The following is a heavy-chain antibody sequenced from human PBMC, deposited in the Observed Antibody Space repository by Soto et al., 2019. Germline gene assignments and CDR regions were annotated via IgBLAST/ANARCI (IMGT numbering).Heavy chain of an antibody. V-gene: IGHV4-59*01. D-gene: IGHD2-2*01. CDR3: AREGQLGYCSSTSCPSPYYFDY. J-gene: IGHJ4*02. CDR1: GGSISSYY. CDR2: IYYSGST. Sequence: PSETLSLTCTVSGGSISSYYWSWIRQPPGKGLEWIGYIYYSGSTNYNPSLKSRVTISVDTSKNQFSLKLSSVTAADTAVYYCAREGQLGYCSSTSCPSPYYFDYWGQGTLVTVSS.